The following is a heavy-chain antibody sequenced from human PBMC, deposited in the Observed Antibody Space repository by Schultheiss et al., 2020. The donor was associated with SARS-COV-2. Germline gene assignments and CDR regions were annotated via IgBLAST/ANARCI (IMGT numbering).Heavy chain of an antibody. CDR3: ASVYGDYFAEYFQH. Sequence: SQTLSLTCTVSGGSISSYYWSWIRQPAGKGLECIGRIYAGGNTNYNPSLKSRVTISVDTSRNQFSLKLSSVTAADTAVYYCASVYGDYFAEYFQHWGQGTLVTVS. J-gene: IGHJ1*01. CDR1: GGSISSYY. D-gene: IGHD4-17*01. CDR2: IYAGGNT. V-gene: IGHV4-4*07.